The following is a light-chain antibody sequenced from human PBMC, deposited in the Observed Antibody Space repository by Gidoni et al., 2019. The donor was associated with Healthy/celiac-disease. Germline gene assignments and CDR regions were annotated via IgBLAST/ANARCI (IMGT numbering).Light chain of an antibody. CDR2: GNA. CDR3: QSYDSSLSGSV. Sequence: QPVLTPPPSVSGAPAQRVTISCTGSSSIIGAGYDAHWSQQLPGTAPKLLIYGNASRPSGVPARFSGSTSGASASLAITGLQAEDEADYYCQSYDSSLSGSVFGGGTKLTVL. V-gene: IGLV1-40*01. CDR1: SSIIGAGYD. J-gene: IGLJ3*02.